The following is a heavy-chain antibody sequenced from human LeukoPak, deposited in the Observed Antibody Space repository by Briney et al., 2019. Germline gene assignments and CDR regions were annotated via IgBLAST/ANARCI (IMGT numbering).Heavy chain of an antibody. V-gene: IGHV1-8*01. Sequence: ASVKVSCKASGYTFTSYDINWVRQATGQGLEWMGWMNPNSGNTGYAQEFQGRVTMTRNTSISTAYMELSSLRSEDTAVYYCARGVRVTVTTSWFDPWGQGTLVTVSS. CDR3: ARGVRVTVTTSWFDP. J-gene: IGHJ5*02. D-gene: IGHD4-17*01. CDR1: GYTFTSYD. CDR2: MNPNSGNT.